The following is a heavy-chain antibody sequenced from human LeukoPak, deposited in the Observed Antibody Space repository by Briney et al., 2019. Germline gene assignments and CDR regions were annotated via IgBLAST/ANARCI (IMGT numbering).Heavy chain of an antibody. CDR3: ARGGGYYFDY. Sequence: GGSLRLSCAASGFTFSSYFMNWVRQAPGKGLEWVSSISTTSSYIYYADSVKGRFTISRDNAKNSLYLQMNSLRAEDTAVYYCARGGGYYFDYWGQGTLVTVSS. CDR1: GFTFSSYF. CDR2: ISTTSSYI. V-gene: IGHV3-21*01. D-gene: IGHD4-23*01. J-gene: IGHJ4*02.